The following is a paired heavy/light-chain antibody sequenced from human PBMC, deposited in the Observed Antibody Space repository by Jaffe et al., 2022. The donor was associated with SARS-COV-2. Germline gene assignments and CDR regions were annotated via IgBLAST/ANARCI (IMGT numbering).Light chain of an antibody. CDR1: QSVSTN. CDR2: GAS. Sequence: ETVMTQSPATLSVSPGERATLSCRASQSVSTNLAWYQQKPGQAPRLLIYGASTRAAGVPARFSGSGSGTEFTLTISSLQSEDFAVYYCQQYKNWPPMYTFGQGTKLEIK. V-gene: IGKV3-15*01. CDR3: QQYKNWPPMYT. J-gene: IGKJ2*01.
Heavy chain of an antibody. J-gene: IGHJ4*02. V-gene: IGHV3-7*01. CDR2: IKQDGGET. CDR1: GFTFNTYW. CDR3: VREDHSTYVM. Sequence: DVQLVESGGGSVQPGGSLRLSCAASGFTFNTYWMAWVRQAPGKGPEWVASIKQDGGETFYVDSVKGRFTISRDNAKNSLYLQMNTLRAADTAVYYCVREDHSTYVMWGQGTLVTVSS. D-gene: IGHD4-4*01.